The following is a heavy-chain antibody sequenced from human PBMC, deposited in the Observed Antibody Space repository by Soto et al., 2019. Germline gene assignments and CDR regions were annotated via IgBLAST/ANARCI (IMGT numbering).Heavy chain of an antibody. J-gene: IGHJ4*02. V-gene: IGHV3-23*01. CDR2: ISGSGGTP. D-gene: IGHD3-22*01. Sequence: GGSLRLSCAASRFTFSSYVMSWVRQAPGKGLEWVSSISGSGGTPYYEDSVEGRFTISRDNSKDTLFLQMHSLRAEDTAVYFCAKGLYDNSGYYYTNWGQGTLVTVSS. CDR3: AKGLYDNSGYYYTN. CDR1: RFTFSSYV.